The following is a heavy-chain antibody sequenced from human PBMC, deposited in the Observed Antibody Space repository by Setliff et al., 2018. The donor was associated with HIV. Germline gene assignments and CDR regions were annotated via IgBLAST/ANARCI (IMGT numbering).Heavy chain of an antibody. J-gene: IGHJ3*02. CDR3: TRGGYSGAFLDAFDI. D-gene: IGHD1-26*01. CDR2: ITTYNGGT. CDR1: GYSFTSYG. V-gene: IGHV1-18*01. Sequence: ASVKVSCKASGYSFTSYGLSWVRQAPGQGLEWMGSITTYNGGTNYAQKFQGRVTMTTDTSTSTAYRELRSLRSDDTAVYYCTRGGYSGAFLDAFDIWGQGTMVTVSS.